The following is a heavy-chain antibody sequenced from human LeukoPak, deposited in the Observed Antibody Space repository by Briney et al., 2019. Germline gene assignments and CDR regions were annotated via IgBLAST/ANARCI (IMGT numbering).Heavy chain of an antibody. CDR2: VHLDGRT. Sequence: SGTLSLTRAVSGGSATSTNWWTWVRQPPGKGLEWIGEVHLDGRTNYNPSLTGRLTMSVDLYENHISLKMTSVTAADTAVYYCAREGGFYRPLDYSGQGMLVTVSS. CDR3: AREGGFYRPLDY. CDR1: GGSATSTNW. V-gene: IGHV4-4*02. D-gene: IGHD3-3*01. J-gene: IGHJ4*02.